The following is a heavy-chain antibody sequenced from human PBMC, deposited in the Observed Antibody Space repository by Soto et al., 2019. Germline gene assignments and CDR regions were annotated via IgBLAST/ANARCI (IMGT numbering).Heavy chain of an antibody. V-gene: IGHV3-23*01. CDR3: AKDRWNYDYFDF. CDR1: GFTFSSCA. Sequence: GGSLRLSCAASGFTFSSCAMKWVRQAPGKGLEWVSTISGSGESTYYADSVRGRFTISRDNSKSTLYLQMNSLRAEDTAVYYCAKDRWNYDYFDFWGQGTLVTVSS. D-gene: IGHD1-7*01. CDR2: ISGSGEST. J-gene: IGHJ4*02.